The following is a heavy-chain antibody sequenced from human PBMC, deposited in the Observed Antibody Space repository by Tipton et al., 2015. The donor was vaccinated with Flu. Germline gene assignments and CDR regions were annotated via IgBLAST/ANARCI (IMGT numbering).Heavy chain of an antibody. CDR1: GGSISSGGYY. CDR3: ARLMRDYYDSSLYPDY. CDR2: IFYSGNT. V-gene: IGHV4-31*03. J-gene: IGHJ4*02. Sequence: TLSLTCSVSGGSISSGGYYWSWIRQHPGKGLEWIGYIFYSGNTYYNPSLKSRITISVDTSKNQFSLNLSSVTAADTAVYYCARLMRDYYDSSLYPDYWGQGALVSVSS. D-gene: IGHD3-22*01.